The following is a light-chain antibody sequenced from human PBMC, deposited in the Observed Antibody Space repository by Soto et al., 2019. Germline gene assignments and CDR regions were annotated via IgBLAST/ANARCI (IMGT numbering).Light chain of an antibody. Sequence: QSALTQPPSASGSPGQSVAISCTGTSSDVGGYNYVSWYQQHPGKAPKLMIYEVNKRPSGVPDRFSGSKSGNTASLTVSGLQAEDEADYYCSSYAGSSNVFGTGTQLTVL. CDR3: SSYAGSSNV. CDR1: SSDVGGYNY. V-gene: IGLV2-8*01. CDR2: EVN. J-gene: IGLJ1*01.